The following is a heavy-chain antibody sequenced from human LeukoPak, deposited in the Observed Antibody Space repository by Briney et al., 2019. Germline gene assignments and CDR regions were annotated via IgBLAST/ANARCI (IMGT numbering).Heavy chain of an antibody. J-gene: IGHJ3*02. CDR3: ARVGLHAFDI. CDR1: GVSISSSNSY. Sequence: SETLSLTCTVSGVSISSSNSYWGWIRQPPGKGLEWIGSIYYSGSTYYNPSLKSRVTISVDTSKNQFSLKLSSVTAADTAVYYCARVGLHAFDIWGQGTMVTVSS. CDR2: IYYSGST. D-gene: IGHD2-15*01. V-gene: IGHV4-39*07.